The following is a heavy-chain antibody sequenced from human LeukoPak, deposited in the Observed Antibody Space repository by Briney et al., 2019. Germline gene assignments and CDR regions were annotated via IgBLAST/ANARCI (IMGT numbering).Heavy chain of an antibody. D-gene: IGHD2-15*01. CDR2: INPNSGGT. Sequence: ASVKVSCKASGYTFTGYYMHWVRQAPGQGLEWMGRINPNSGGTNYAQKFQGRVTMTRDTSISTAYMELSRLRSDDTAVYYCARDRPPLVACSGGSRYETRNWFDPWGQGTLVTVSS. V-gene: IGHV1-2*06. J-gene: IGHJ5*02. CDR1: GYTFTGYY. CDR3: ARDRPPLVACSGGSRYETRNWFDP.